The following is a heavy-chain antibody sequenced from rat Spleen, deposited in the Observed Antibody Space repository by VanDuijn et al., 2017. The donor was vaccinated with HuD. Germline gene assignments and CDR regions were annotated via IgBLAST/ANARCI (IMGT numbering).Heavy chain of an antibody. CDR3: ARWDH. CDR2: ISSGGNT. V-gene: IGHV2-6*01. D-gene: IGHD5-1*01. J-gene: IGHJ3*01. CDR1: GFSFTSYT. Sequence: QVQLKESGPGLVQPSQTLSLTCTVSGFSFTSYTVSWVRQPPGKGLEWIAAISSGGNTYYNSALKSRLSISRDTSKSQVFLKMNSLQTEDTAMYFCARWDHWGQGTLVTVSS.